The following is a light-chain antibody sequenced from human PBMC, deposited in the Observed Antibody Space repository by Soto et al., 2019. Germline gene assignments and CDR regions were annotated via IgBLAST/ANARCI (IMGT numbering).Light chain of an antibody. CDR1: QSVSSN. CDR2: GAS. J-gene: IGKJ4*01. CDR3: HQYDYWPFT. V-gene: IGKV3-15*01. Sequence: IVMTQSPATLSVSPGERATLSCRASQSVSSNLAWYQQKPGQAPRLLIYGASTRATGIPARFSGSGSGTEFTLTVSSLQSEDFALYFCHQYDYWPFTFGGGTKVDIK.